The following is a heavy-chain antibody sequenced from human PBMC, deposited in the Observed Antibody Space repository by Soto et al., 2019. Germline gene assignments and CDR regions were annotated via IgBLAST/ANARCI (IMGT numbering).Heavy chain of an antibody. V-gene: IGHV4-34*01. CDR3: ARTAGNYDILTGYYGY. J-gene: IGHJ4*02. Sequence: QVQLQQWGAGLLKPSETLSLTCAVYGGSFSGYYWSWIRQPPGKGLEWIGEINHSGSTNYNPSLKSRVTISVDTSKNPFSLKLSSVTAADTDVYYCARTAGNYDILTGYYGYWGQGTLVTVSS. D-gene: IGHD3-9*01. CDR2: INHSGST. CDR1: GGSFSGYY.